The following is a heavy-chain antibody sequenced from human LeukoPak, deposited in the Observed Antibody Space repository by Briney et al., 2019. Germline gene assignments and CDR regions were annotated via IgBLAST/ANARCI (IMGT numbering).Heavy chain of an antibody. Sequence: SVKVSCKASGGTFSSYAISWVRQAPGQGLEWMGGIIPIFGTANCAQKFQGRVTITADESTSTAYMELSSLRSEDTAVYYCALASGSYSYYYYGMDVWGQGTTVTVSS. J-gene: IGHJ6*02. CDR1: GGTFSSYA. CDR2: IIPIFGTA. CDR3: ALASGSYSYYYYGMDV. D-gene: IGHD1-26*01. V-gene: IGHV1-69*13.